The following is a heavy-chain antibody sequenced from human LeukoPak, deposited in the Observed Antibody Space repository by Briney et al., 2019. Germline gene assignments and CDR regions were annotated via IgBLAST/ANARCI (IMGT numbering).Heavy chain of an antibody. V-gene: IGHV3-23*01. Sequence: GGSLRLSCAASGFVFRSYAMSWVRQAPGKGLEWVSGISSSGGSTYHADSVRGRFTISRDNSKNTLYLQMNSLRAEDTAVYYCARKVEGYFDYWGQGTLVTVSS. CDR1: GFVFRSYA. CDR2: ISSSGGST. CDR3: ARKVEGYFDY. J-gene: IGHJ4*02. D-gene: IGHD2-15*01.